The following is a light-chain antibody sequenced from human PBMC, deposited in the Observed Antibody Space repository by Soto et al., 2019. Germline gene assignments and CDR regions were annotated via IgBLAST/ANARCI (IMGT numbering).Light chain of an antibody. CDR2: AAS. Sequence: DLPMTQFPSSLSASVGDRVTITCRASQGIRNDLGWYQQKPGKAPKRLIYAASSLQSGVPSRFSGRGSGTEFTLAISSLQPEDSATFYCLQHSTYPLTFGQGTKVEIK. V-gene: IGKV1-17*01. CDR1: QGIRND. J-gene: IGKJ1*01. CDR3: LQHSTYPLT.